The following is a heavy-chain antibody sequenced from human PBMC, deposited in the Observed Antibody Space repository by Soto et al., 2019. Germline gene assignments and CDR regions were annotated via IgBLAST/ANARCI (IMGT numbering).Heavy chain of an antibody. V-gene: IGHV4-59*01. D-gene: IGHD3-22*01. CDR3: ARQWDSSGFYSRFDY. CDR2: IYYSGLT. Sequence: SETLSLACSVSGGSISRYYWSWIRQPPGKGLEWIGCIYYSGLTHYHPSLKSRVTMSVDTSKNEFSLNLRSVTSADTAVYYCARQWDSSGFYSRFDYWGQGILVTVSS. CDR1: GGSISRYY. J-gene: IGHJ4*02.